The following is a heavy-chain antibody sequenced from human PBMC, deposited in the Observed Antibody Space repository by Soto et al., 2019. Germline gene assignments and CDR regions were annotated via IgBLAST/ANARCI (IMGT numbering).Heavy chain of an antibody. CDR2: ISYDGSNK. Sequence: QVQLVESGGGVVQPGRSLRLSCAASGFTFSSYAMHWVRQAPGKGLEWVAVISYDGSNKYYADSVKGRFTISRDNSKNTLYLQMNSLRAEDTAVSYCARDYDILSVVVPDYWGQGTLVTVSS. CDR1: GFTFSSYA. J-gene: IGHJ4*02. CDR3: ARDYDILSVVVPDY. V-gene: IGHV3-30-3*01. D-gene: IGHD3-9*01.